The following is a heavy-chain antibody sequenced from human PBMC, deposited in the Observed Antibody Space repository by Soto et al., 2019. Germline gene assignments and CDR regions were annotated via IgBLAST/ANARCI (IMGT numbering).Heavy chain of an antibody. V-gene: IGHV1-18*01. CDR2: ISAYNGNT. CDR3: ARVFFRLFAFDI. CDR1: GYTFTTYG. J-gene: IGHJ3*02. D-gene: IGHD3-22*01. Sequence: QVQLVQSGGEVKKPGASVKVSCKASGYTFTTYGISWVRQAPGQGLEWMGWISAYNGNTSYAQKLQGRVTMTTETSTSTAYMELRSLRSDDTAVYYCARVFFRLFAFDIWGQGTMVTVSS.